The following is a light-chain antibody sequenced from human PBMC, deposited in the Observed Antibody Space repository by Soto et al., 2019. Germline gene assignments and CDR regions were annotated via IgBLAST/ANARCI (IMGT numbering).Light chain of an antibody. J-gene: IGKJ3*01. CDR3: QQRSSWLFT. CDR1: QSVSSY. V-gene: IGKV3-11*01. Sequence: EIVLTQSPATLSLSPGERATLSCRASQSVSSYLAWYQRKPGQAPRLLIYDASNRATGIPARFSGSGSGTDFTLTISSLEPEDFAVYYCQQRSSWLFTFGPGTKVDIK. CDR2: DAS.